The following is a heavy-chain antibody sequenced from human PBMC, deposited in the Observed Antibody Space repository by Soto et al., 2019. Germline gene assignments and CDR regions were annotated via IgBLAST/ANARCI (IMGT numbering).Heavy chain of an antibody. CDR2: INSDGSST. D-gene: IGHD3-3*01. CDR3: ARVELRFLEWLSINYYYYYGMDV. Sequence: GGSLRLSCAASGFAFSSYWMHWVRQAPGKGLVWVSRINSDGSSTSYADSVKGRFTISRDNAKNTLYLQMNSLRAEDTAVYYCARVELRFLEWLSINYYYYYGMDVWGQGTTVTVSS. CDR1: GFAFSSYW. V-gene: IGHV3-74*01. J-gene: IGHJ6*02.